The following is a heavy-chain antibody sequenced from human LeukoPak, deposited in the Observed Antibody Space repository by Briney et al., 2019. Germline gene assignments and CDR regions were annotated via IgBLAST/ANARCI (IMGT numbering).Heavy chain of an antibody. V-gene: IGHV3-30-3*01. CDR3: ARGRAGITLVRGWFDP. CDR1: GFTFSSNS. J-gene: IGHJ5*02. Sequence: GGSLRLSCAASGFTFSSNSMHWVRQAPGKGLEWVAVISLDGSNKYHPDSVKGRFTISRDNSKKTLYLHMNSLRTEDTAVYYCARGRAGITLVRGWFDPWGQGTLVTVSS. CDR2: ISLDGSNK. D-gene: IGHD3-10*01.